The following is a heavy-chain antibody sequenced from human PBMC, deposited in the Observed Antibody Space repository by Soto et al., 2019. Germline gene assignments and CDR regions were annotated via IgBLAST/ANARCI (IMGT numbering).Heavy chain of an antibody. V-gene: IGHV4-59*01. J-gene: IGHJ4*02. CDR2: IYYSGST. CDR1: GGSISSYY. CDR3: ARAHSGYDLGVYFDY. D-gene: IGHD5-12*01. Sequence: PSETLSLTCTVSGGSISSYYWSWIRQPPGKGLEWIGYIYYSGSTNYNPSLKSRVTISVDTSKNQFSLKLSSVTAADTAVYYCARAHSGYDLGVYFDYWGQGTLVTVSS.